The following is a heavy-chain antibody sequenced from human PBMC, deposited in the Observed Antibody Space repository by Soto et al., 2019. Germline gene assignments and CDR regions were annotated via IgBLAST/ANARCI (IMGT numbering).Heavy chain of an antibody. J-gene: IGHJ4*02. CDR1: GGSISSGGYS. CDR3: ASSHAGAHITAAVH. V-gene: IGHV4-30-2*01. Sequence: QLQLQESGSGLVKPSQTLSLTCAVSGGSISSGGYSWNWIRQPPGKGLEWIGYIYHSGSTYYNPSLNSRVNISIDRSKNPFPLKLSSVTAADTAVYYCASSHAGAHITAAVHWGQGTLVTVSS. CDR2: IYHSGST. D-gene: IGHD6-13*01.